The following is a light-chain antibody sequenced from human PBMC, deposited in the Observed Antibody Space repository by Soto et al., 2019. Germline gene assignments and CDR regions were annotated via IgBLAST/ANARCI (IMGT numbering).Light chain of an antibody. Sequence: QPVLTQPASVSGSPGQSITISCTGTSSDVGSYNYVSWYQQYPGKAPKLMIYDVSNRPSGVSYRFSGSKSGNTASLPISGLQAEDEAADYCSPYTTSSTHVVFGGGTKLTVL. CDR2: DVS. CDR3: SPYTTSSTHVV. CDR1: SSDVGSYNY. V-gene: IGLV2-14*01. J-gene: IGLJ2*01.